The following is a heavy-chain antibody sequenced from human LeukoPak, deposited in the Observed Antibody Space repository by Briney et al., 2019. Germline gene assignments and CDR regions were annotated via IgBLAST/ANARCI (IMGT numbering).Heavy chain of an antibody. CDR1: GFTFTRFN. Sequence: GGSLRLSCAASGFTFTRFNMNWVRQAPGKGLELVSSITTSGTYIYYADSVQGRFTISRDNAKNSLYLQMNNLRAEDTAVYYCVSDAFDIWGQGTMVTVSS. V-gene: IGHV3-21*06. CDR2: ITTSGTYI. CDR3: VSDAFDI. J-gene: IGHJ3*02.